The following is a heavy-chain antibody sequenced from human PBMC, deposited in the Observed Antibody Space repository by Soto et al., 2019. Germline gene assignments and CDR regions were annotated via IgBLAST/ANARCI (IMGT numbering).Heavy chain of an antibody. CDR1: GGSISSYY. V-gene: IGHV4-59*08. CDR2: IFYSGST. D-gene: IGHD3-10*01. J-gene: IGHJ4*02. CDR3: ARYRLYYDSGSFPYYFDH. Sequence: PSETLSLTCTVSGGSISSYYWSWIRQPPGKGLEWIGHIFYSGSTNYNPSLRTRVTISRDTSKNQFSLKLTSVTAADTAVYFCARYRLYYDSGSFPYYFDHWGQGTLVTVS.